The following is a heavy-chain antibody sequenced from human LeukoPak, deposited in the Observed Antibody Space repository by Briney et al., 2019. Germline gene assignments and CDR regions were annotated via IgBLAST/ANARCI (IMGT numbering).Heavy chain of an antibody. J-gene: IGHJ3*02. D-gene: IGHD6-13*01. CDR1: GFTLSDHY. V-gene: IGHV3-72*01. CDR2: SRHKAKRYST. Sequence: GGSRRLSCAASGFTLSDHYMDWVRQAPGKGLEWVGRSRHKAKRYSTEYAASVKGRFTISRDDSKNSLYLQMNSLKTEDTAVYYCTRVLAAAANALDIWGQETMVTVSS. CDR3: TRVLAAAANALDI.